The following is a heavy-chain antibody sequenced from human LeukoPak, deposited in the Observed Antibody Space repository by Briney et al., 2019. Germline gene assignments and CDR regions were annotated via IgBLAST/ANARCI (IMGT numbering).Heavy chain of an antibody. J-gene: IGHJ4*02. V-gene: IGHV4-31*03. CDR1: GGSISSGGYY. Sequence: PSQTLSLTCTVSGGSISSGGYYWSWIRQHPGKGLEWIGYIYYSGSTYYNPSLKSRVTISVDTSKNQFSLKLSSVTAADTAVYYCARSPSVATTTPQYYFDYWGQGTLVTVSS. CDR3: ARSPSVATTTPQYYFDY. D-gene: IGHD5-12*01. CDR2: IYYSGST.